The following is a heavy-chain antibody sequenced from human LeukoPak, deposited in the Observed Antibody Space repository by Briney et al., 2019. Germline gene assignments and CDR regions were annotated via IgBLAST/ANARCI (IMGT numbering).Heavy chain of an antibody. Sequence: GGSLRLSCAASGFTFSSYAMSWVRQAQGKGLEWVSAISGSGGSTYYADSVKGRFTISRDNSKNTLYLQMNSLRAEDTAVYYCANSHDDYSNYVIAYYFDYWGQGTLVTVSS. J-gene: IGHJ4*02. CDR1: GFTFSSYA. CDR3: ANSHDDYSNYVIAYYFDY. V-gene: IGHV3-23*01. D-gene: IGHD4-11*01. CDR2: ISGSGGST.